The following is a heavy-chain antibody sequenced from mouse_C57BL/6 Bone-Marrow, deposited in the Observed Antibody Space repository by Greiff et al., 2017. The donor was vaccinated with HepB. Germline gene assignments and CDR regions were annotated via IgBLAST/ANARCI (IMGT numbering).Heavy chain of an antibody. Sequence: EVQGVESGGGLVKPGGSLKLSCAASGFTFSSYAMSWVRQTPEKRLEWVATISDGSSYTYYPDNVKGRFTISRDNAKNNLYLQMSHLKSEDTAMYYCASPSYYREAWFAYWGQGTLVTVSA. CDR2: ISDGSSYT. CDR3: ASPSYYREAWFAY. D-gene: IGHD2-14*01. J-gene: IGHJ3*01. CDR1: GFTFSSYA. V-gene: IGHV5-4*01.